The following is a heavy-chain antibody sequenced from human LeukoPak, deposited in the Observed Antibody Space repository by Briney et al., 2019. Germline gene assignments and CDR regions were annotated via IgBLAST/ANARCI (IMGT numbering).Heavy chain of an antibody. CDR1: GFTFSSYA. D-gene: IGHD3-22*01. V-gene: IGHV3-23*01. CDR3: AKDLKYYYDSSGYYSTPADY. CDR2: ISCSGGST. J-gene: IGHJ4*02. Sequence: GGSLRLSCAASGFTFSSYAMSWVRQAPGKGLEWVSAISCSGGSTYYADSVKGRFTISRDNSKNTLYLQMNSLRAEDTAVYYCAKDLKYYYDSSGYYSTPADYWGQGTLVTVSS.